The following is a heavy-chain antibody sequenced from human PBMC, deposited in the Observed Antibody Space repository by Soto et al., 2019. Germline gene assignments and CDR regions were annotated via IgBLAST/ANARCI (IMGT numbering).Heavy chain of an antibody. CDR1: GYTFTSYD. Sequence: GASVQVSCKASGYTFTSYDINWVRQATGQGLEWMGWMNPNSGNTGYAQKFQVRVTMTRNTSISTAYLELSSLRFEDTAVYYCARGLGIGSNWFDPWGQGTLVTVSS. D-gene: IGHD2-21*01. CDR3: ARGLGIGSNWFDP. V-gene: IGHV1-8*01. CDR2: MNPNSGNT. J-gene: IGHJ5*02.